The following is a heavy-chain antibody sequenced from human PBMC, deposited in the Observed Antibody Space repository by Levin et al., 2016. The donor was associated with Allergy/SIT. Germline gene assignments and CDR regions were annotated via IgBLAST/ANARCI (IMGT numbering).Heavy chain of an antibody. CDR2: IYYLGGT. D-gene: IGHD3-22*01. Sequence: SETLSLTCTVSGASISSDTYHWGWIRQPPGKGLEWIGSIYYLGGTHYNPSLKNRVTISMDKSKNQFSLKMNFVTAADTAVYYCVVGIVVSAGDYWGQGALVIVSS. V-gene: IGHV4-39*01. CDR1: GASISSDTYH. J-gene: IGHJ4*02. CDR3: VVGIVVSAGDY.